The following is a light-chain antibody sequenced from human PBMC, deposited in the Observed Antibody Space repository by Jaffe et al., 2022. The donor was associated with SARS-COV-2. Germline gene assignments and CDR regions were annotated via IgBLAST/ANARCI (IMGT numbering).Light chain of an antibody. V-gene: IGLV1-51*01. CDR3: GAWDSSLTAVV. CDR1: YSNIGSDY. J-gene: IGLJ2*01. Sequence: QSVLTQPPSVSAAPGQKVTISCSGSYSNIGSDYVSWYQQLPGTVPKLLIHDNNRRPSGIPDRFSGSKSGTSATLGITGLQTGDEADYYCGAWDSSLTAVVFGGGTKLTVL. CDR2: DNN.